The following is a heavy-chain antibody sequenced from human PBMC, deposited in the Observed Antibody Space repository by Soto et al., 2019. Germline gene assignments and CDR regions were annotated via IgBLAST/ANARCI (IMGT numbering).Heavy chain of an antibody. CDR1: GFTFSSYE. D-gene: IGHD6-13*01. Sequence: PGGSLRLSCAASGFTFSSYEMNWVRQAPGKGLEWVSYISSSGSTIYYADSVKGRFTISRDNAKNSLYLQMNSLRAEDTAVYYCARGLGGIAAAGFPFDYWGQGTLVTVSS. CDR3: ARGLGGIAAAGFPFDY. J-gene: IGHJ4*02. V-gene: IGHV3-48*03. CDR2: ISSSGSTI.